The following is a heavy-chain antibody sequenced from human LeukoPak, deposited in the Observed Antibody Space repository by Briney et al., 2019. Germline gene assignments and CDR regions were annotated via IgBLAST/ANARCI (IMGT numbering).Heavy chain of an antibody. CDR3: ARGGVGATTGVDY. J-gene: IGHJ4*02. V-gene: IGHV4-4*02. Sequence: PSETLSLTCAVSGGSISSSNWWSWVRQPPGKGLEWIGEIYHSGSTNYNPSHKSRVTISVDTSKNQFSLKLSSVTAADTAVYYCARGGVGATTGVDYWGQGTLVTVSS. CDR2: IYHSGST. D-gene: IGHD1-26*01. CDR1: GGSISSSNW.